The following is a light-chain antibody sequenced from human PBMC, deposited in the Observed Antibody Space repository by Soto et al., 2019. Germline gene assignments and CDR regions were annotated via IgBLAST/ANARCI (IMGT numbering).Light chain of an antibody. Sequence: QSVLTQPPSASGTPGQRVTSSCSGSSSNIGSYYVYWYQQLPGTAPKLLIYRNNQRPSGVPDRFSGSKSGTSASLAISGLRSEDEADYYCAAWDDSLSGVVFGGGTKVTVL. V-gene: IGLV1-47*01. CDR2: RNN. CDR3: AAWDDSLSGVV. CDR1: SSNIGSYY. J-gene: IGLJ2*01.